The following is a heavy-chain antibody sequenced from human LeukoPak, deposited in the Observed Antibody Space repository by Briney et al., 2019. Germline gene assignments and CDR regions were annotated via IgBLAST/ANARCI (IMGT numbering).Heavy chain of an antibody. Sequence: ASVKVSCKVSGDTLTELSMHWVRQAPGKGLEWMGGFDPEDGETIYAQKFQGRVTMTEDTSTDTAYMELSSLRSEDTAVYYCATGHSSGWYYFDYWGQGTLVTVSS. V-gene: IGHV1-24*01. J-gene: IGHJ4*02. CDR1: GDTLTELS. CDR2: FDPEDGET. D-gene: IGHD6-19*01. CDR3: ATGHSSGWYYFDY.